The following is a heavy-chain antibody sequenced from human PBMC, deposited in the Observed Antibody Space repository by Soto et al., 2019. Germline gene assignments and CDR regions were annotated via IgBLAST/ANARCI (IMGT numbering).Heavy chain of an antibody. CDR3: ARGYSTKPDSSDY. CDR2: INTNSGGT. V-gene: IGHV1-2*04. D-gene: IGHD6-13*01. J-gene: IGHJ4*02. Sequence: GASVKVSCKASGYTFTDYYMHWVRQAPGQGLEWMGWINTNSGGTNYAQKFQGWVTMTRDTSISTAYMELSRLRSDYTAVYYCARGYSTKPDSSDYWGQGTLVTVSS. CDR1: GYTFTDYY.